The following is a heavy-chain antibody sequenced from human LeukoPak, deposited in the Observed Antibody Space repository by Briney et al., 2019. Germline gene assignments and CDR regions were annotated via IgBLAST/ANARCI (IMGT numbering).Heavy chain of an antibody. CDR3: AREDGRDGYNYDY. J-gene: IGHJ4*02. CDR2: INPNSGGT. V-gene: IGHV1-2*04. D-gene: IGHD5-24*01. CDR1: GYTFTSYD. Sequence: ASVKVSCKASGYTFTSYDFNWVRQATGQRPEWMGWINPNSGGTNYAQKFQGWVTMTRDTSISTAYMELSRLRSDDTAVYYCAREDGRDGYNYDYWGQGTLVTVSS.